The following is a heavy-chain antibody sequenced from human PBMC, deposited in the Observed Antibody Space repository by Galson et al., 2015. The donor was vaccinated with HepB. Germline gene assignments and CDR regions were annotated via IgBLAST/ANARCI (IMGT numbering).Heavy chain of an antibody. CDR3: ARFPEWEVVSFVDS. J-gene: IGHJ4*02. Sequence: SLRLSCAASGFTFGDYAMSWFRQAPGKGLEWVGFIRSKPYGGTTDYAASVKGRFTFSREDSKSIAYPQMGSLRSEDTALYYCARFPEWEVVSFVDSRGQGTLVTVSS. D-gene: IGHD1-26*01. CDR1: GFTFGDYA. V-gene: IGHV3-49*03. CDR2: IRSKPYGGTT.